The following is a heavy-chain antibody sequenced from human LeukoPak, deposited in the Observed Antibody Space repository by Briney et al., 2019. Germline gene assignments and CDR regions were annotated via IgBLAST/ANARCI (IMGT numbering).Heavy chain of an antibody. CDR2: INPNSGVT. CDR3: ARGIGWYSFGY. Sequence: ASVKVSCKTSGYTFTGFYMHWVQQAPGQGLEWMGWINPNSGVTNYAQKFQGRVTMTSDSSISTAYMELSSLRSDDTAVYYCARGIGWYSFGYWGQGTPLTVSS. CDR1: GYTFTGFY. D-gene: IGHD6-19*01. V-gene: IGHV1-2*02. J-gene: IGHJ4*02.